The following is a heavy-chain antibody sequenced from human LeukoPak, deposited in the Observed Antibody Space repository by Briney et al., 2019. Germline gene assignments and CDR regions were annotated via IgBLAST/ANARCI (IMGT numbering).Heavy chain of an antibody. CDR3: ARDSSGWSPKFDY. D-gene: IGHD6-19*01. Sequence: PSETLSLTCTVSGDSISSGDYYWNWIRQPAGKGLEWIGRISSSGSTNYNPSLKSRVTISVDTSKNQFSLKLSSVTAADTAVYYCARDSSGWSPKFDYWGQGTLVTVSS. V-gene: IGHV4-61*02. J-gene: IGHJ4*02. CDR2: ISSSGST. CDR1: GDSISSGDYY.